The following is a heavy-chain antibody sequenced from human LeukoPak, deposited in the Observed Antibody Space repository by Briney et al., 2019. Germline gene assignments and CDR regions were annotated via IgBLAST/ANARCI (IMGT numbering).Heavy chain of an antibody. D-gene: IGHD3-10*01. V-gene: IGHV3-9*01. CDR3: AKDLRSSGSRYYGMDV. Sequence: GGSLRLSCAASGFSFDDYAMHWVRQAPGKGLEWVSGISWNSGSIGYADSVKGRFTTSRDNAKNSLYLQMNSLRAEDTALYYCAKDLRSSGSRYYGMDVWGQGITVTV. CDR2: ISWNSGSI. CDR1: GFSFDDYA. J-gene: IGHJ6*02.